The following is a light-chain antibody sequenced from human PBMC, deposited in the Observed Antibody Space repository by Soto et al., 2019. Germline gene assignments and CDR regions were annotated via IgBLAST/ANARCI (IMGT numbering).Light chain of an antibody. CDR3: QQYYATPWT. Sequence: DIVMTQSPDSLAVSLGERATINCKSSQSVLYSSSNKNYLAWYQQKPRQPPKLLIYWASTRESGVPDRFSGSGSWTDFTLTISSLQAEDVAVYYCQQYYATPWTFGQGTKVEIK. CDR2: WAS. J-gene: IGKJ1*01. CDR1: QSVLYSSSNKNY. V-gene: IGKV4-1*01.